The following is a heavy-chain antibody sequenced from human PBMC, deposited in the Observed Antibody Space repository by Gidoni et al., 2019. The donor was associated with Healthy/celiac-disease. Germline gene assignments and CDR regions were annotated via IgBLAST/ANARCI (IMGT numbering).Heavy chain of an antibody. V-gene: IGHV2-26*01. Sequence: QVTLKESGPVLVKPTETLTLTCTVSGFSLSNARMGVSWIRQPPGKALEWLAHIFSNDEKSYSTSLKSRLTISKDTSKSQVVLTMTNMDPVDTATYYCARILYDYVWGSYDPLFSYYYYYMDVWGKGTTVTVSS. CDR2: IFSNDEK. CDR1: GFSLSNARMG. J-gene: IGHJ6*03. CDR3: ARILYDYVWGSYDPLFSYYYYYMDV. D-gene: IGHD3-16*01.